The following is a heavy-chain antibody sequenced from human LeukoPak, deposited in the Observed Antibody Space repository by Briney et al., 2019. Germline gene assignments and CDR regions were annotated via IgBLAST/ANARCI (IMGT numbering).Heavy chain of an antibody. D-gene: IGHD3-22*01. CDR3: AKEIYDSSPIDY. J-gene: IGHJ4*02. V-gene: IGHV3-23*01. Sequence: PSETLSLTCAVYGGSFSGYYWSWVRQAPGKGLEWVSAISGSGGSTYYADSVKGRFTISRDNSKNTLYLQMNSLRAEDTAVYYCAKEIYDSSPIDYWGQGTLVTVSS. CDR1: GGSFSGYY. CDR2: ISGSGGST.